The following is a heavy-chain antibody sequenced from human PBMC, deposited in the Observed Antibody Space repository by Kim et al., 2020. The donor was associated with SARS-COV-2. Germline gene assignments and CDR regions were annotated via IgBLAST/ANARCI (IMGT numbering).Heavy chain of an antibody. J-gene: IGHJ4*02. CDR3: ARDRTEYVWGSYRYPFQ. V-gene: IGHV1-69*04. D-gene: IGHD3-16*02. Sequence: SVKVSCKASGDTFSDYGISWVRQAPGQGLEWMGRLIPVLGSVTYAQNFQGRVTITADKSTSTVYMELSSLRSEDTAVYYCARDRTEYVWGSYRYPFQWGQGTLVIVSS. CDR2: LIPVLGSV. CDR1: GDTFSDYG.